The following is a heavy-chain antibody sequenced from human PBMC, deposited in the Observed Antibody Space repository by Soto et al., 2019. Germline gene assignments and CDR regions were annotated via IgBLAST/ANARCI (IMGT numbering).Heavy chain of an antibody. CDR1: GFTFSSYG. CDR3: AKEDDYAPPRKDFDT. D-gene: IGHD4-17*01. J-gene: IGHJ3*02. CDR2: ISYDGSNK. Sequence: GGSLRLSCAASGFTFSSYGMHWVRQAPGKGLEWVAVISYDGSNKYYADSVKGRFTISRDNSKNTLYLQMNSLRAEDTAVYYCAKEDDYAPPRKDFDTWGQGTMVTV. V-gene: IGHV3-30*18.